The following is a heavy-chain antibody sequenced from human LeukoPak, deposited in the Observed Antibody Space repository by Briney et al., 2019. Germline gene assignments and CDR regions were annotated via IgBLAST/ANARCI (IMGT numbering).Heavy chain of an antibody. Sequence: SVTVSCTASGGTFSIYAISWVRQAPGQGLEWMGGIIPIFGTANYAQKFQGRVTITADESTSTAYMELSSLRSEDTAVYYCARDVWGSGRYGFDYWGQGTLVTVSS. D-gene: IGHD2-15*01. J-gene: IGHJ4*02. CDR2: IIPIFGTA. CDR3: ARDVWGSGRYGFDY. CDR1: GGTFSIYA. V-gene: IGHV1-69*13.